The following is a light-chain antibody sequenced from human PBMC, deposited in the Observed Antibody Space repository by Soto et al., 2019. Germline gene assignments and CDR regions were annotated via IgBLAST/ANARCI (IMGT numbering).Light chain of an antibody. V-gene: IGKV3-15*01. CDR1: ESVGSH. J-gene: IGKJ1*01. CDR2: GVS. Sequence: DTVMTQSPATLSVSPGETATLSCRASESVGSHLAWYQQKAGQAPRLLIYGVSTRATGIPARFRGSGSETDFTLTISSLQSEDSAIYYCQQYDNWPPWTFGQGTTVEI. CDR3: QQYDNWPPWT.